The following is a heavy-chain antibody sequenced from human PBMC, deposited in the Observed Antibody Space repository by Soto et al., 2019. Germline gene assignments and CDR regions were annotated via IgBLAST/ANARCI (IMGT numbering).Heavy chain of an antibody. CDR2: IYYSGST. CDR1: GGSISSYY. V-gene: IGHV4-59*01. Sequence: SETLSLTCTVSGGSISSYYWSWIRQPPGKGLEWIGYIYYSGSTNYNPSLKSRVTISVDTSKNQFSLKLSSVTAADTAVYYCARGWFAPRTSVYYFDYWGQGTLVTVSS. D-gene: IGHD1-1*01. J-gene: IGHJ4*02. CDR3: ARGWFAPRTSVYYFDY.